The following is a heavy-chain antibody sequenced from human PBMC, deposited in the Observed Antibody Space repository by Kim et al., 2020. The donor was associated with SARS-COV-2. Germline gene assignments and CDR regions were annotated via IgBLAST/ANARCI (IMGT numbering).Heavy chain of an antibody. CDR3: ARGVVEGVDY. D-gene: IGHD2-2*01. V-gene: IGHV1-8*01. J-gene: IGHJ4*02. Sequence: ASVKVSCKASGYTFSSYDINWVRQATGQGLEWMGWMSPNSGNTGYAQKFQVRVAMTRDTSINTAYMELSSLRSDDTAVYYCARGVVEGVDYWGQGTLVTV. CDR2: MSPNSGNT. CDR1: GYTFSSYD.